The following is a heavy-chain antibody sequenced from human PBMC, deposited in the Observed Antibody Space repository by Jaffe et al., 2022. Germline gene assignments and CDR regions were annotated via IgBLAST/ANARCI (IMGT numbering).Heavy chain of an antibody. V-gene: IGHV3-9*01. CDR2: ISWNSGSI. CDR3: AKGSGYDTYYMDV. CDR1: GFTFDDYA. D-gene: IGHD5-12*01. J-gene: IGHJ6*03. Sequence: EVQLVESGGGLVQPGRSLRLSCAASGFTFDDYAMHWVRQAPGKGLEWVSGISWNSGSIGYADSVKGRFTISRDNAKNSLYLQMNSLRAEDTALYYCAKGSGYDTYYMDVWGKGTTVTVSS.